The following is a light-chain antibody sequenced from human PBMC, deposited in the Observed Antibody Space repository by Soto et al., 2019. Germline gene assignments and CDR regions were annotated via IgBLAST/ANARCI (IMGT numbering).Light chain of an antibody. J-gene: IGKJ1*01. CDR1: QSVSSW. V-gene: IGKV1-5*03. Sequence: IQMTQSPSTLSASVGDRVIITCRASQSVSSWLAWYQQKPGKAPNLLIYKASTLKSGVPSRFSGSGSGTEFTLTISSLQPDDFATYYCQQYDNDSWTVGQGTKVEIK. CDR3: QQYDNDSWT. CDR2: KAS.